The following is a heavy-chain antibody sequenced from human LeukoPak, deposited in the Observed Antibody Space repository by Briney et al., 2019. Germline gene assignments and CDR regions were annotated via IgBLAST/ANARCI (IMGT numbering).Heavy chain of an antibody. CDR3: ARVMAFCSSTSCYSLDY. D-gene: IGHD2-2*01. Sequence: ASVKASCKASGYTFTGYYTHWVRQAPGQGLEWMGWINPNSGGTNYAQKFQGRVTMTRDTSISTAYMELSRLRSDDTAVYYCARVMAFCSSTSCYSLDYWGQGTLVTVSS. J-gene: IGHJ4*02. V-gene: IGHV1-2*02. CDR1: GYTFTGYY. CDR2: INPNSGGT.